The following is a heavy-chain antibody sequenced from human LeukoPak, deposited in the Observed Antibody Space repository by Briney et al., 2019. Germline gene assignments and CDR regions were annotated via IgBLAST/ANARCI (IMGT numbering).Heavy chain of an antibody. Sequence: ASVKVSCKASGYTFTNYGITWVRQAPGQGLEWMGCISGYNGDTKYAQKLQGRVTMTADTSTSTAYMELRSLRSDDSAVYYCARDSSGVTSYYYYMDVWGKGTTVTVSS. CDR2: ISGYNGDT. J-gene: IGHJ6*03. CDR3: ARDSSGVTSYYYYMDV. CDR1: GYTFTNYG. D-gene: IGHD2-21*02. V-gene: IGHV1-18*01.